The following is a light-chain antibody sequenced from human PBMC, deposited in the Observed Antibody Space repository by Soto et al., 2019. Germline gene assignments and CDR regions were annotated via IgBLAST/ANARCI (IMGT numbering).Light chain of an antibody. CDR1: SSDVGGYNY. CDR2: EVS. V-gene: IGLV2-14*01. J-gene: IGLJ1*01. CDR3: NSYTSSSNYV. Sequence: QSVLTQPASVCGSPGHSITISCTGTSSDVGGYNYVSWYQHHPGKAPKLMIYEVSNRPSGVSNRFSGSKSGNTASLTISGLQAEEEADYYCNSYTSSSNYVFGTGTKVTVL.